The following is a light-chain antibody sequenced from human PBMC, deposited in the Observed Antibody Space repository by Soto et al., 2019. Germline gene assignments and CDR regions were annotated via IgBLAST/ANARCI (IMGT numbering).Light chain of an antibody. CDR1: SSDVGGYNY. Sequence: QSALTQPASVSGSPGQSITISCTGTSSDVGGYNYVSWYQQHPGKAPKLMIYDVSNRPSGVSNRLSGSKSGNTASLTISGLQAEDEADYYCSSYTSSSTLYVFGTGTQLTVL. J-gene: IGLJ1*01. CDR3: SSYTSSSTLYV. V-gene: IGLV2-14*01. CDR2: DVS.